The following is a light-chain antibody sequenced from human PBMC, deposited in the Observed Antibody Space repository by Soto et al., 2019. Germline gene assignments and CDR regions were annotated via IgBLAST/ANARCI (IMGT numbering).Light chain of an antibody. V-gene: IGKV1-5*03. CDR3: QQYNSYSWT. J-gene: IGKJ1*01. Sequence: DIQMTQSPSTLSASVGDRFTITCRASQSISSWLAWYQQKPGKAPKLLIYKASSLESGVPSRFIGSGSGTEFTLTISSLQPDDFAADYCQQYNSYSWTFGQGNKVEIK. CDR1: QSISSW. CDR2: KAS.